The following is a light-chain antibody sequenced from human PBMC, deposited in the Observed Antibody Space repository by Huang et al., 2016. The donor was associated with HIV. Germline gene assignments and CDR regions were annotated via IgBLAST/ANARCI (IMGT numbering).Light chain of an antibody. CDR3: QQSYRIPRT. CDR1: QTINRY. V-gene: IGKV1-39*01. J-gene: IGKJ2*01. Sequence: DIQMTQSPSSLSASVGDRVIITCRASQTINRYLNWYQQMAGKAPKLLIHRAYSLQSGVSSMFSGSGSGTHFTLTIGSLQPEDAAVYYCQQSYRIPRTFGQGT. CDR2: RAY.